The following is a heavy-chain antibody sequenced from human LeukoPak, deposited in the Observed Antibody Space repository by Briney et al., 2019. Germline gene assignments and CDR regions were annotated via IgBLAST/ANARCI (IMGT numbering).Heavy chain of an antibody. CDR2: IYTSGST. CDR3: ASSFYGSGSPSDY. V-gene: IGHV4-61*02. D-gene: IGHD3-10*01. J-gene: IGHJ4*02. Sequence: SETLSLTCTVSGGSISSGSYYWSWIRQPAGKGLEWIGRIYTSGSTNYNPSLKGRVTISVDTSKNQFSLKLSSVTAADTAVYYCASSFYGSGSPSDYWGQGTLVTVSS. CDR1: GGSISSGSYY.